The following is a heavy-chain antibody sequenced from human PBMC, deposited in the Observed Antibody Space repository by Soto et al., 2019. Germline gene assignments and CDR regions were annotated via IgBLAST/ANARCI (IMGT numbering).Heavy chain of an antibody. CDR1: GGIFNRYG. CDR3: ARDRAVDIGVITGNWFDP. Sequence: QVQLVQSGAEVKKPGSSVKLSCKASGGIFNRYGFAWVRQAPGQGPEWMGGIVPLFGTADYAQKFKGRVTITADTSTTTVYMELTSLTSEDTAVYFCARDRAVDIGVITGNWFDPWGQGTQVTVSS. CDR2: IVPLFGTA. V-gene: IGHV1-69*06. J-gene: IGHJ5*02. D-gene: IGHD5-12*01.